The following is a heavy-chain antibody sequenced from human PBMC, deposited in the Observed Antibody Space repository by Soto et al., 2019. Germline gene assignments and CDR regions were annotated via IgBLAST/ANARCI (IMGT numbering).Heavy chain of an antibody. D-gene: IGHD1-1*01. Sequence: EVQLVQSGAEVKKPGESLRLSCQGSGYRFINYWISWVRQMPGKGLEWVGRIDPSDSYTVYSPSFQGHVTISIDTAINTAFLEWRSPQDSDTAMYYCVRHGNGTPFYFDFWGRGTLVPVSS. CDR1: GYRFINYW. CDR2: IDPSDSYT. CDR3: VRHGNGTPFYFDF. V-gene: IGHV5-10-1*03. J-gene: IGHJ4*02.